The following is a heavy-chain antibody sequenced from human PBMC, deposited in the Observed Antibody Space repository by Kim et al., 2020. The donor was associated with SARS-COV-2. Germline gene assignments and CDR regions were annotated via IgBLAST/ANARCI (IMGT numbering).Heavy chain of an antibody. CDR3: AREGELGIGPYYYGMDV. Sequence: LKSRVTISVDTSKNQFSLKLSSVTAADTAVYYCAREGELGIGPYYYGMDVWGQGTTVTVSS. J-gene: IGHJ6*02. V-gene: IGHV4-30-2*05. D-gene: IGHD7-27*01.